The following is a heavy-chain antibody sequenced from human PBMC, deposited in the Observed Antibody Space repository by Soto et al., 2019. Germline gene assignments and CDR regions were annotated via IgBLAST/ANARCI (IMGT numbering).Heavy chain of an antibody. CDR2: IYHSGTT. V-gene: IGHV4-38-2*02. CDR3: ARDSSGYYWFDP. Sequence: PSEILSLPCSVSGFSIRSGYFWGWIRQPPGKGPEWLGSIYHSGTTYYNPSVKGRVTISVDTSKNQFSLKMSSVTAADTAVYYCARDSSGYYWFDPWGQGTLVTVSS. D-gene: IGHD3-22*01. J-gene: IGHJ5*02. CDR1: GFSIRSGYF.